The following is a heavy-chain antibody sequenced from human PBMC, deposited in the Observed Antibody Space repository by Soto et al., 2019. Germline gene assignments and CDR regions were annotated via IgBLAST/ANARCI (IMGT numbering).Heavy chain of an antibody. V-gene: IGHV1-18*01. CDR2: ISPYDDNT. CDR1: GYIFTSYG. Sequence: QVQVVQSGGEVKEPGASVRVSCKTSGYIFTSYGITWVRQAPGQGLEWLGWISPYDDNTNYAQNLQGRVLMSTETSTRTAYMELRNLRSDDTAVYYCARGGYYDSSGSRNYHYYGMDVWGQGTTITVS. D-gene: IGHD3-22*01. CDR3: ARGGYYDSSGSRNYHYYGMDV. J-gene: IGHJ6*02.